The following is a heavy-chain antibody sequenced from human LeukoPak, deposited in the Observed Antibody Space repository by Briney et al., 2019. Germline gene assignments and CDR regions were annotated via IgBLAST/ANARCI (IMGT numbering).Heavy chain of an antibody. CDR1: GYSFAIQW. D-gene: IGHD3-22*01. V-gene: IGHV5-51*01. CDR3: ARQVKNFDF. J-gene: IGHJ4*02. Sequence: GESLKISCKGSGYSFAIQWVAWVRQMPGKGLETMGIIYPGDSDTRYSPSFQGQVTISADKSINTAYLQWSSLKASDTAMYYCARQVKNFDFWGQGTLVTVSS. CDR2: IYPGDSDT.